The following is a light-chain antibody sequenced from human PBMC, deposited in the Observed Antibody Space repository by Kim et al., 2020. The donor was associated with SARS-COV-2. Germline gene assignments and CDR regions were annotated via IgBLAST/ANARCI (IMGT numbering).Light chain of an antibody. CDR1: QGISSH. V-gene: IGKV1-9*01. CDR3: QQLNSYPLT. CDR2: AAS. Sequence: ASVGDRVTITCRASQGISSHLAWYQQKPGKAPNLLIYAASTLQGGVPSRFSGSGSGTDFTLTISSLQPEDFATYYCQQLNSYPLTFGGGTKVEIK. J-gene: IGKJ4*01.